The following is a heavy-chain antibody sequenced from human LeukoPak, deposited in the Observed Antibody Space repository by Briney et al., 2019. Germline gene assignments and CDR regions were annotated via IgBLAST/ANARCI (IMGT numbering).Heavy chain of an antibody. D-gene: IGHD6-6*01. V-gene: IGHV4-59*01. CDR1: GGSISSYY. CDR3: ARGHLSSIADTNWFDP. CDR2: IYYSGST. J-gene: IGHJ5*02. Sequence: SSETLSLTCTVSGGSISSYYWSWIRQPPGKGLEWIGYIYYSGSTNYNPSLKSRVTISVDTSENQFSLKLSSVTAADTAVYYCARGHLSSIADTNWFDPWGQGTLVTVSS.